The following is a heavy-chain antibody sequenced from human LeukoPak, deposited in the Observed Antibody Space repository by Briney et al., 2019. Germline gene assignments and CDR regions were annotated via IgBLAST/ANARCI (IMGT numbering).Heavy chain of an antibody. CDR1: GFTFSDYY. J-gene: IGHJ3*02. Sequence: GGSLRLSCAASGFTFSDYYMSWIRQAPGKGLEWVSYISSSGSTIYYADSVKGRFTISRDNAKNSLYLQMNSPRAEDTAVYYCARDLLRMRDAFDIWGQGTMVTVSS. CDR2: ISSSGSTI. CDR3: ARDLLRMRDAFDI. D-gene: IGHD2-8*01. V-gene: IGHV3-11*04.